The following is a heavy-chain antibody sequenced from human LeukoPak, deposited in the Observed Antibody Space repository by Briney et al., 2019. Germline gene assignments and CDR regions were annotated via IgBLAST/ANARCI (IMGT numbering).Heavy chain of an antibody. Sequence: SQTLSLTCTVSGGSISSGDYYWSWIRQPPGKGLEWIGYIYYSGSTYYNPSLKSRVTISVDTSKNQFSLKLSSVTAAGTAVYYCARDVKRFTQPYFDYWGQGTLVTVSS. V-gene: IGHV4-30-4*01. CDR2: IYYSGST. CDR3: ARDVKRFTQPYFDY. J-gene: IGHJ4*02. D-gene: IGHD2-2*01. CDR1: GGSISSGDYY.